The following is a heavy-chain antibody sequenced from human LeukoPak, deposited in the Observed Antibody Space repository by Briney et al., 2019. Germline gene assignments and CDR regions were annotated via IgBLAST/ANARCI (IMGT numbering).Heavy chain of an antibody. CDR3: ARDLYGGSSPFDY. V-gene: IGHV4-59*11. Sequence: SETLSLTCTVSGCSISSHYWSWIRQPPGKGLEWIGYIYYSGSTNYNPSLKSRVTISVDTSKNQFSLKLSSVTAADTAVYYCARDLYGGSSPFDYWGQGTLVTVSS. D-gene: IGHD1-26*01. J-gene: IGHJ4*02. CDR2: IYYSGST. CDR1: GCSISSHY.